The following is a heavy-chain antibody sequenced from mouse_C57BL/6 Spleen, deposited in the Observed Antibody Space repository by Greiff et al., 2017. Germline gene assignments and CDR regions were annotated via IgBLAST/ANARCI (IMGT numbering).Heavy chain of an antibody. CDR3: ARPGVVANWYFDV. D-gene: IGHD1-1*01. J-gene: IGHJ1*03. V-gene: IGHV1-69*01. CDR2: IDPSDSYT. Sequence: QVQLQQPGAELVMPGASVKLSCKASGYTFTSYWMPWVKQRPGQGLEWIGEIDPSDSYTNYNQKFKGKSTLTVDKSSSTAYMQLSSLTSEDSAVYYCARPGVVANWYFDVWGTGTTVTVSS. CDR1: GYTFTSYW.